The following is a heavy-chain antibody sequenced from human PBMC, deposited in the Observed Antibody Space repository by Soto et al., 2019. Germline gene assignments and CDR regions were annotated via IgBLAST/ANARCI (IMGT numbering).Heavy chain of an antibody. CDR3: AKEMIGGDPNFDY. CDR2: ISWNSGSI. J-gene: IGHJ4*02. V-gene: IGHV3-9*03. D-gene: IGHD4-17*01. CDR1: GFTFDDYA. Sequence: EVQLVESGGGLVQPGRSLRLSCAASGFTFDDYAMHWVRQAPGKGLEWVSGISWNSGSIGYADSVKGRFTISRDNAKNSLYLQMNSLRAEDMALYYCAKEMIGGDPNFDYWGQGTLVTVSS.